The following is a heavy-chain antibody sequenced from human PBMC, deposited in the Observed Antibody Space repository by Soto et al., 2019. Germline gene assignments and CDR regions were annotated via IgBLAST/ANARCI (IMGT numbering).Heavy chain of an antibody. J-gene: IGHJ5*02. CDR3: AREDFWSGYYGVDP. V-gene: IGHV4-30-4*01. D-gene: IGHD3-3*01. CDR1: VGSISSGDYY. CDR2: IYYSGST. Sequence: QVQLQESGPGLVKPSQTLSLTCTVSVGSISSGDYYWSWIRQPPGKGLEWIGYIYYSGSTYYNPSLKRRVTISVATSKNQFSLKLTSVTAADTAVYYCAREDFWSGYYGVDPWGQGTLVTVSS.